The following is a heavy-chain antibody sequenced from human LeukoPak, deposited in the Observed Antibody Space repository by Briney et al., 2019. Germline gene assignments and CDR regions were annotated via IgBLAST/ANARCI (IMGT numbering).Heavy chain of an antibody. CDR3: ARDGRFGELSLRGWWFDP. CDR1: GYTFTSYY. CDR2: INPSGGST. D-gene: IGHD3-16*02. Sequence: ASVKVSCKASGYTFTSYYMHWVRQAPGQGLKWMGIINPSGGSTSYAQKFQGRVTMTRDTSTSTVYMELSSLRSEDTAVYYCARDGRFGELSLRGWWFDPWGRGTLVTVSS. V-gene: IGHV1-46*01. J-gene: IGHJ5*02.